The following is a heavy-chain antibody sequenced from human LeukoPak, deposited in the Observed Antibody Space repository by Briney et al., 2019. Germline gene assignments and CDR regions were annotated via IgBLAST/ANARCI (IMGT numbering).Heavy chain of an antibody. CDR2: INHSGST. Sequence: SETLSLTCAVYGGSFSGYYWSWIRQPPGKGLEWIGEINHSGSTNYNPFLKSRVTISVDTSKNQFSLKLSSVTAADTAVYYCARLFGYYYYMDVWGKGTTVTVSS. CDR3: ARLFGYYYYMDV. J-gene: IGHJ6*03. CDR1: GGSFSGYY. D-gene: IGHD3-16*01. V-gene: IGHV4-34*01.